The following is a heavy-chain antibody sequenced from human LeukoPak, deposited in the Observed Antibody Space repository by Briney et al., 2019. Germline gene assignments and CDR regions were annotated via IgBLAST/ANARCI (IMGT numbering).Heavy chain of an antibody. J-gene: IGHJ2*01. CDR2: IYYSGST. V-gene: IGHV4-59*08. Sequence: SETLSLTCTVSGFSINNHYWSWIRQPPGKGLEWIGYIYYSGSTNYNPSLKSRVTISVDTSKNQFSLKLSSVTAADTAVYYCARLGFLPCYFDVWGRGTLVTVSS. D-gene: IGHD2/OR15-2a*01. CDR1: GFSINNHY. CDR3: ARLGFLPCYFDV.